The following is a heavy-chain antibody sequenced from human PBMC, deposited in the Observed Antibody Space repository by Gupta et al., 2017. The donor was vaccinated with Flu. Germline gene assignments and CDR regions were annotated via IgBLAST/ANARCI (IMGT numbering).Heavy chain of an antibody. V-gene: IGHV3-49*04. CDR2: IRSKAYGGTT. CDR3: TMGERVGATPYYYYGMDV. J-gene: IGHJ6*02. D-gene: IGHD1-26*01. Sequence: EVQLVESGGGLVQPGRSLRLSCTASGFTFGDYAMSWVRQATGKGLEWVGFIRSKAYGGTTEYAASVKGRFTISRDDSKSIAYLQMNSLKTEDTAVYYCTMGERVGATPYYYYGMDVWGQGTTVTVSS. CDR1: GFTFGDYA.